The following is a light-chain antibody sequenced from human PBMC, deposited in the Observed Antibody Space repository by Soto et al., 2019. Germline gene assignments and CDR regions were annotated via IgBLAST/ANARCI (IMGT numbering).Light chain of an antibody. J-gene: IGLJ7*01. Sequence: QLVLTQWPSASASLGASVKLTCTLSSGHSSYAIAWHQQQPEKGPRFLMRLNSDVSHNKGYGIPDRFSGSSSGAERYLTISSLQSEDEADYYCQTWGTDVSVFGGGTLMTVL. V-gene: IGLV4-69*01. CDR1: SGHSSYA. CDR2: LNSDVSH. CDR3: QTWGTDVSV.